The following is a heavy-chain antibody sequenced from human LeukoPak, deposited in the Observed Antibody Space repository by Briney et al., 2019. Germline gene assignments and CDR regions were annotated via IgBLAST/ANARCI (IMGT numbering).Heavy chain of an antibody. V-gene: IGHV4-59*01. D-gene: IGHD6-19*01. J-gene: IGHJ6*03. CDR1: GGSISSYY. Sequence: SETLSLTCTVSGGSISSYYWSWIRQPAGKGLEWIGYIYYSGSTNYNPSLKSRVTISVDTSKNQFSLKLSSVTAADTAVYYCAGEYSSGWYTPYYMDVWGKGTTVTISS. CDR2: IYYSGST. CDR3: AGEYSSGWYTPYYMDV.